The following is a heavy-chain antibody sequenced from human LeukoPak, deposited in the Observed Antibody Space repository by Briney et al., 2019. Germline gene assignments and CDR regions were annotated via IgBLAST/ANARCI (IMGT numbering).Heavy chain of an antibody. V-gene: IGHV3-74*01. CDR1: GFTFSSYW. J-gene: IGHJ3*02. D-gene: IGHD6-19*01. CDR3: ARDGWSSGWYLSAAFDI. CDR2: INSDGSST. Sequence: GALRLSGAASGFTFSSYWMHWVRQAPGKGLVWVSRINSDGSSTSYADSVKGRFTISRDNAKNTLYLQMNSLRAEDTAVYYCARDGWSSGWYLSAAFDIWGQGTMVTVSS.